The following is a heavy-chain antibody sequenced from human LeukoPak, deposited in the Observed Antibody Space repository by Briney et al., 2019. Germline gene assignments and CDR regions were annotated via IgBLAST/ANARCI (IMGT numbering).Heavy chain of an antibody. V-gene: IGHV3-11*05. Sequence: GGSLRLSCAVSGFTFSDYYMSWIRQAPGKGLEWVSYISSSGIYTNYADSVKGRFTISRDSAKNSLYLQMNSLGAEGTGVYYCARVSYYGDASGFVFWGQGTLVTVSS. CDR1: GFTFSDYY. CDR3: ARVSYYGDASGFVF. CDR2: ISSSGIYT. J-gene: IGHJ4*02. D-gene: IGHD3-16*01.